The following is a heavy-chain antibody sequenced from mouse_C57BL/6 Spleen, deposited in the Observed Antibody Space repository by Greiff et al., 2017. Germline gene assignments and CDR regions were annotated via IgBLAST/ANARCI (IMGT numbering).Heavy chain of an antibody. J-gene: IGHJ1*03. CDR2: IYPGDGDT. V-gene: IGHV1-80*01. D-gene: IGHD4-1*01. Sequence: QVQLQQSGAELVKPGASVKISCKASGYAFSSYWMNWVKQRPGKGLEWIGQIYPGDGDTNYSGKFKGKATLTADKSSSTAYMQLSSLTSEDSAVYFCARKTLGPNWYCDVWGTGTTVTVSS. CDR1: GYAFSSYW. CDR3: ARKTLGPNWYCDV.